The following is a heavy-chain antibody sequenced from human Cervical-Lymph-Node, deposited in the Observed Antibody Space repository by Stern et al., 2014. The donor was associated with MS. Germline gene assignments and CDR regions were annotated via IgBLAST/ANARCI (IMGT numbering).Heavy chain of an antibody. V-gene: IGHV1-46*01. D-gene: IGHD6-19*01. Sequence: QVQLVQSGAEVKKPGASVKVSCKAFGYTFTSNKMHWVRQAPGQGLEGMGIVNPGCGSTRYAQKLQGRVTMTRDTSTSTVYMELTSLRSEDTAVYSCARDNGGWSVDSWGQGTLVIVSS. CDR3: ARDNGGWSVDS. J-gene: IGHJ4*02. CDR2: VNPGCGST. CDR1: GYTFTSNK.